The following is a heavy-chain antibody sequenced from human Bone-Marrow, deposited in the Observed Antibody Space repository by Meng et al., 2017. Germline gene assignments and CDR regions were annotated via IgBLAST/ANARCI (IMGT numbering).Heavy chain of an antibody. CDR3: ASDYSQYFDY. V-gene: IGHV4-59*01. J-gene: IGHJ4*02. CDR2: IYYSGST. Sequence: SETLSLTCAVYGGSFSGYYWSWIRQPPGKGLEWIGYIYYSGSTNYNPSLKSRVTISVDTSKNQFSLKLSSVTAADTAVYYCASDYSQYFDYWGQGALVTVSS. D-gene: IGHD2-15*01. CDR1: GGSFSGYY.